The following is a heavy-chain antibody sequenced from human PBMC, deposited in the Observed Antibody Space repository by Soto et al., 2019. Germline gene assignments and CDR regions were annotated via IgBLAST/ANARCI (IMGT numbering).Heavy chain of an antibody. CDR1: GGSISSGGYY. V-gene: IGHV4-31*03. CDR2: IYYSGST. Sequence: QVQLQESGPGLVKPSQTLSLTCTVSGGSISSGGYYWSWIRQHPGKGLEWIGSIYYSGSTYYNPSLKSRVTISVDTSKNQFSLKLSSVTAADTAVYYCARGPVVATTHYYYYYGMDVWGQGTTVTVSS. CDR3: ARGPVVATTHYYYYYGMDV. D-gene: IGHD5-12*01. J-gene: IGHJ6*02.